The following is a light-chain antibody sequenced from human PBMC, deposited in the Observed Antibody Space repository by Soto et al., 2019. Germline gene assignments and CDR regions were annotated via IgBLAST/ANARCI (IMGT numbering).Light chain of an antibody. Sequence: QSALTQPASVSGSPGQSITISCTGTSSDVGNYKYVSWYPQHPGKAPKLMIYEVSNRPSGVSNRFSGSKSGNTASLTISGLQAEDETDYYCSSYTDSSNYVFGTGTKVTVL. V-gene: IGLV2-14*01. CDR1: SSDVGNYKY. J-gene: IGLJ1*01. CDR3: SSYTDSSNYV. CDR2: EVS.